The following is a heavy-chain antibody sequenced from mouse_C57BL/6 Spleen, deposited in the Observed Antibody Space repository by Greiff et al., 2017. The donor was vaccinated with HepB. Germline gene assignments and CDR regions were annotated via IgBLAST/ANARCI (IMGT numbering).Heavy chain of an antibody. Sequence: QVQLQQSGAELVRPGTSVKVSCKASGYAFTNYLIEWVKQRPGQGLEWIGVINPGSGGTNYNEKFKGKATLTADKSSSTAYMQISSLTSEDSAVYFGVRARVWFAYWGQGTLVTVSA. CDR3: VRARVWFAY. CDR1: GYAFTNYL. CDR2: INPGSGGT. J-gene: IGHJ3*01. V-gene: IGHV1-54*01. D-gene: IGHD3-1*01.